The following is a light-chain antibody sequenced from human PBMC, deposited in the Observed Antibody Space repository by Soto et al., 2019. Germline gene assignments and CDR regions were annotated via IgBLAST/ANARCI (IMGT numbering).Light chain of an antibody. CDR3: QSCDRSLSGRV. Sequence: QSVLTQPPSVSGAPGQRVTISCTGSRSNIGAGYYVHWYQQLPGTAPKLLIFGNNKRPSGVPDRFSGSKSVTSASLAITGLQAEDEAEYYCQSCDRSLSGRVFGGGTKLTVL. CDR1: RSNIGAGYY. CDR2: GNN. V-gene: IGLV1-40*01. J-gene: IGLJ3*02.